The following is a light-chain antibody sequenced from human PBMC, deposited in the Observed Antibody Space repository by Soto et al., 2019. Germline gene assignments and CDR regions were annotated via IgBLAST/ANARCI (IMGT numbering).Light chain of an antibody. CDR3: FSYASSTTRV. Sequence: QSALTQPASVSGSPGQSITISCTGTSSDVGGYNYVSWYQQHPGKAPKLMIYEVSNRPSGVSNRFSGSKSGNTASLTISGLQAEDEADYYCFSYASSTTRVFGGGTKLTVL. V-gene: IGLV2-14*01. J-gene: IGLJ2*01. CDR2: EVS. CDR1: SSDVGGYNY.